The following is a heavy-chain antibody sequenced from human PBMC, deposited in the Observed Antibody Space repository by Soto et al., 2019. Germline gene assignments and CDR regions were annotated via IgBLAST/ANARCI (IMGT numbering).Heavy chain of an antibody. J-gene: IGHJ6*02. CDR3: ARLVYYYCGMDV. V-gene: IGHV5-51*01. CDR2: IYPGDSDT. Sequence: GGGLKISCEGSGYSFSSFWVGWVRRMPGKGLEWMGIIYPGDSDTRYSPSFQGQVTISADKSISTAYLQWSSLKASDTAMYYCARLVYYYCGMDVWGQGTTVTVSS. CDR1: GYSFSSFW.